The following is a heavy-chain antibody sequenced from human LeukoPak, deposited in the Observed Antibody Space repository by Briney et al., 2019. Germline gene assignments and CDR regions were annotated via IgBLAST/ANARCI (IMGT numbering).Heavy chain of an antibody. D-gene: IGHD4-17*01. V-gene: IGHV3-30*18. J-gene: IGHJ4*02. CDR2: ISYDGSNK. CDR1: GFTFSSYG. CDR3: AKVGGDYGLPYFDY. Sequence: GGSLRLSCAASGFTFSSYGMHWVRKAPGKGLEWVAVISYDGSNKYYADSVKGRFTISRDNSKNTLYLQMNSLRAEDTAVYYCAKVGGDYGLPYFDYWGQGTLVTVSS.